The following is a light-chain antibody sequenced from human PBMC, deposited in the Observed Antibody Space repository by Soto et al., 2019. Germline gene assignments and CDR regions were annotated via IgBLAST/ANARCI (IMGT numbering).Light chain of an antibody. J-gene: IGKJ2*01. CDR2: DAS. CDR1: QSVSIF. Sequence: EIVLTQSPATLSLSPGERATLSCRASQSVSIFLAWYQQKPGQAPRLLVYDASNRATGIPARFSGSGSGTDFTLTISSLDPEDFAVYYCQQRTNWPPDYTFGQGTKLEIK. CDR3: QQRTNWPPDYT. V-gene: IGKV3-11*01.